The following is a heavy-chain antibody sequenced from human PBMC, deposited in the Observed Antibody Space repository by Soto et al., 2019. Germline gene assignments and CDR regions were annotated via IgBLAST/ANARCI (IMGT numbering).Heavy chain of an antibody. CDR1: GFTFSSYW. D-gene: IGHD3-22*01. V-gene: IGHV3-7*01. Sequence: PGESLRLSCAASGFTFSSYWLSWFRQAPGKGLEWVANIKQDGSEKYYVDSVKGRFTISRDNAKNSLYLQMNSLRAEDTAVYYCARDYRSGYYDYWGQGTLVTVSS. CDR3: ARDYRSGYYDY. CDR2: IKQDGSEK. J-gene: IGHJ4*02.